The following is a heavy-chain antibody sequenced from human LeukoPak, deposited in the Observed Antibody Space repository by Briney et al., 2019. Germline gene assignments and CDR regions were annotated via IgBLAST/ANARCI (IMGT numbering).Heavy chain of an antibody. CDR3: ARGGSGYSYGKIDS. CDR1: GFTFSSYS. D-gene: IGHD5-18*01. J-gene: IGHJ4*02. V-gene: IGHV3-21*01. Sequence: GGSLRLSCAASGFTFSSYSMNWVRQAPGKGLEWVSSISSSSSYIYYADSVKGRFTISRDNAKNSLYLQMNSLRAEDTAVYYCARGGSGYSYGKIDSWGQGVLVTVSS. CDR2: ISSSSSYI.